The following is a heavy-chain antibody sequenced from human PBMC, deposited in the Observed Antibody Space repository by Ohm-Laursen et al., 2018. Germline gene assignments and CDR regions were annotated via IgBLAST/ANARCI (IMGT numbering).Heavy chain of an antibody. Sequence: SLRLSCTASGFTFRSYAMSWVRQAPGKGLAWVSAISGSGGSTYYADSVKGRFTISRDNSKNTLYLQMNSLRAEDTAVYYCAKGGYCSSTSCLKTHLFDYWGQGTLVTVSS. CDR1: GFTFRSYA. D-gene: IGHD2-2*01. CDR2: ISGSGGST. J-gene: IGHJ4*02. CDR3: AKGGYCSSTSCLKTHLFDY. V-gene: IGHV3-23*01.